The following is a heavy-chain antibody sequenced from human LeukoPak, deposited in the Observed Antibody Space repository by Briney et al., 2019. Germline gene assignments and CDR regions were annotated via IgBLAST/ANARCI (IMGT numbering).Heavy chain of an antibody. V-gene: IGHV4-34*01. D-gene: IGHD6-19*01. CDR1: GGSFSGYY. CDR3: ARGFRIAVAGTPDYYYYGMDV. Sequence: SETLSLTCAVYGGSFSGYYWSWIRQPPRKGLDLIGEINHSGSTNYNPSLKSRVTISVDTSKNQFSLKLSSVTAADTAVYYCARGFRIAVAGTPDYYYYGMDVWGQGTTVTVSS. CDR2: INHSGST. J-gene: IGHJ6*02.